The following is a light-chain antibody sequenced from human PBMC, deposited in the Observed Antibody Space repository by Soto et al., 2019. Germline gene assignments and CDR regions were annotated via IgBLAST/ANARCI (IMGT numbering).Light chain of an antibody. CDR3: QHYKTWPPIT. V-gene: IGKV3-20*01. CDR2: HAT. J-gene: IGKJ5*01. Sequence: IVLAPSSVLLALSPGERATLSCRAIQSVSSSYLSWYQQKPGQAPTLLVYHATHRATGIPARFSGSRSGTDFTLNIDSGEPHDFTVYYCQHYKTWPPITFGQGTRLEI. CDR1: QSVSSSY.